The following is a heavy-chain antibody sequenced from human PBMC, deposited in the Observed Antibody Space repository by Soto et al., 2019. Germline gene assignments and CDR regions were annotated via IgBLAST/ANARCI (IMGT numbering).Heavy chain of an antibody. D-gene: IGHD3-10*01. CDR3: ARDQGSYGSVQLIKIYYYYYYGMDV. V-gene: IGHV1-69*13. CDR2: IIPIFGTA. J-gene: IGHJ6*02. CDR1: GGTFSSYA. Sequence: GASVKVSCKASGGTFSSYAISWVRQAPGQGLEWMGGIIPIFGTANYAQKFQGRVTITADESTSTAYMELSSLRSEDTAVYYCARDQGSYGSVQLIKIYYYYYYGMDVWGQGTTVTVSS.